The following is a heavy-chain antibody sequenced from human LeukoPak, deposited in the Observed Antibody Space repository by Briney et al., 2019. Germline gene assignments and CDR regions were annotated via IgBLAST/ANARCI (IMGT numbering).Heavy chain of an antibody. CDR3: YTSITDY. Sequence: GGSLRLSCTASGFTFGDYAMSWFRQAPGKGLEWVGRIRSKIGGGATDYAAPVKGRFTISRGDSKNTLYLQINSLKIEDTAMYYCYTSITDYWGQGTLVTVSS. J-gene: IGHJ4*02. CDR1: GFTFGDYA. D-gene: IGHD2-21*01. CDR2: IRSKIGGGAT. V-gene: IGHV3-15*01.